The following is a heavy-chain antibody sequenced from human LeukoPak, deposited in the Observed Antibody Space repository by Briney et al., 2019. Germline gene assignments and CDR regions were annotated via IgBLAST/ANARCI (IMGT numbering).Heavy chain of an antibody. D-gene: IGHD6-13*01. CDR2: INPNSGGT. Sequence: ASVKVSCKASGYTFTGYYMHWVRQAPGQGLEWMGWINPNSGGTNYAQKFQGRVTMTRDTSISTAYMELSRLRSDDTAVYYCARDVASSWFFRFEYYFDYWGQGTLVTVSS. CDR1: GYTFTGYY. V-gene: IGHV1-2*02. CDR3: ARDVASSWFFRFEYYFDY. J-gene: IGHJ4*02.